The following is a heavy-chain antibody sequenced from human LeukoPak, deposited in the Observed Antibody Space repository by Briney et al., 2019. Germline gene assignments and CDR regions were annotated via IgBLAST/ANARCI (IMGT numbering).Heavy chain of an antibody. CDR2: ISGSAGST. D-gene: IGHD1-7*01. J-gene: IGHJ4*02. V-gene: IGHV3-23*01. CDR3: AKIITGATFPKYCFEY. CDR1: GFTFSSYA. Sequence: PGGSLRLSCAASGFTFSSYAMTWVRQAPGQGLEWVSAISGSAGSTYYADSVKGRFTISRDNSKNTVYLQMNTLRAEDTAVYYCAKIITGATFPKYCFEYWGQGTLVTVSS.